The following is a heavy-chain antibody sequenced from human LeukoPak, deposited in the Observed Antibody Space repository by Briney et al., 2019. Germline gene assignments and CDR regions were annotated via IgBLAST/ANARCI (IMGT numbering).Heavy chain of an antibody. Sequence: GRSLRLSCAASGFTFSSYAMHWVRQAPGKGLEWVSYISSSGSTIYYADSVKGRFTISRDNAKNSLYLQMNSLRAEDTAVYYCARALRGYSYGYDYWGQGTLVTVSS. CDR3: ARALRGYSYGYDY. CDR2: ISSSGSTI. V-gene: IGHV3-48*04. D-gene: IGHD5-18*01. J-gene: IGHJ4*02. CDR1: GFTFSSYA.